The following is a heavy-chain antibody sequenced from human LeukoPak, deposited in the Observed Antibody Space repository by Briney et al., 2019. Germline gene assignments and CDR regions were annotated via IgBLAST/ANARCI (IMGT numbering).Heavy chain of an antibody. J-gene: IGHJ4*02. CDR2: ISGSGGST. CDR3: AKDKMGSYYDSSGYYEY. D-gene: IGHD3-22*01. V-gene: IGHV3-23*01. Sequence: PGGSLRLSRAASGFTFSSYAMSWVRQAPGKGLEWVPAISGSGGSTYYADSVKGRFTISRDNSKNTLYLQMNSLRAEDTAVYYCAKDKMGSYYDSSGYYEYWGQGTLVTVSS. CDR1: GFTFSSYA.